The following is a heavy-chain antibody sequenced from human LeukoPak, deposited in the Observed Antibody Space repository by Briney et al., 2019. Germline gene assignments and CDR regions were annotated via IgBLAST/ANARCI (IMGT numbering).Heavy chain of an antibody. CDR3: ARAASGYSRLY. CDR1: GYTFTGYY. CDR2: INPNSGGT. J-gene: IGHJ4*02. D-gene: IGHD5-12*01. V-gene: IGHV1-2*02. Sequence: ASVKVPCKASGYTFTGYYMHWVRQAPGQGLEWMGWINPNSGGTNYAQKFQGRVTMTRHTSISTAYMELSRLRSDDTAVYYCARAASGYSRLYWGQGTLVTVSS.